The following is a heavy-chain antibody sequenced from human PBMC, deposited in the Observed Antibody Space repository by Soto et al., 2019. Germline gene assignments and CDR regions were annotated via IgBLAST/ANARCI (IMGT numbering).Heavy chain of an antibody. CDR1: GGSISSGGYY. V-gene: IGHV4-31*03. J-gene: IGHJ4*02. Sequence: SETLSLTCTVSGGSISSGGYYWSWIRQHPGKGREWIGYIYYSGSTYYNPSLKSRVTISVDTSKNQFSLKLSSVTAADTAVYYCERESKEQWLAADYWGQGTLVTVSS. CDR2: IYYSGST. D-gene: IGHD6-19*01. CDR3: ERESKEQWLAADY.